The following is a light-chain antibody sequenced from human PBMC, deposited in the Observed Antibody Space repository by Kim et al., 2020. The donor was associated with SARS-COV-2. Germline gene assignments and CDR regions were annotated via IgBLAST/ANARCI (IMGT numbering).Light chain of an antibody. CDR1: QSVSTY. CDR2: DAS. J-gene: IGKJ4*01. Sequence: PGKRATLSCRARQSVSTYLAWYQQKPGQAPRLLIYDASNRATGIPDRFSGSGSGTDFTLTISSLESEDFAVYYCQQRSNWPPALTFGGGTKVDIK. V-gene: IGKV3-11*01. CDR3: QQRSNWPPALT.